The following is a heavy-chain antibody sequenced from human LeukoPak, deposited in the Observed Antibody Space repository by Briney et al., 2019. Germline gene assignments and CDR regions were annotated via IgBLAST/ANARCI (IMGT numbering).Heavy chain of an antibody. CDR1: GDSTINFY. D-gene: IGHD2-8*01. J-gene: IGHJ5*01. Sequence: PSETLSLTCTVSGDSTINFYWNWIRQSPGKGLEWIGNIHYSGSSVYNPSLKSRGTISIDTSRRQFFLKLNSVTAADTAVYFCALAPNSNWFDFWGPGTLVTVSS. V-gene: IGHV4-59*03. CDR2: IHYSGSS. CDR3: ALAPNSNWFDF.